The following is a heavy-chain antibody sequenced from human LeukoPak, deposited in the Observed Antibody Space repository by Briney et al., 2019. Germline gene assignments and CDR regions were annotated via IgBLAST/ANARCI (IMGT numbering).Heavy chain of an antibody. CDR1: GFTFSSYV. D-gene: IGHD3-22*01. V-gene: IGHV3-23*01. CDR3: AKDEETGYYYDSSGIFDY. CDR2: ISGSGGST. Sequence: PGGSLRLSCAASGFTFSSYVMSWVRQAPGKGLEWVSAISGSGGSTYYADSVKGRFTISRDNSNNTLYLQMNSLRAEDTAVYYCAKDEETGYYYDSSGIFDYWGQGTLVTVSS. J-gene: IGHJ4*02.